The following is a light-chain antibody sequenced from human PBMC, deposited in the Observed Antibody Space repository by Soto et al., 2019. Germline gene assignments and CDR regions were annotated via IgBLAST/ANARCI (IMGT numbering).Light chain of an antibody. J-gene: IGKJ4*01. Sequence: EIVLTQSPGTLSLSPGERATLSCRASQSVSYYLAWYQQKPGQAPRLLIYDASSRATGVPDRFSGSGSGTDFTLTISRLEPEDFAVYYCQQRSNWQGATFGGGTKVEIK. CDR3: QQRSNWQGAT. CDR1: QSVSYY. CDR2: DAS. V-gene: IGKV3D-20*02.